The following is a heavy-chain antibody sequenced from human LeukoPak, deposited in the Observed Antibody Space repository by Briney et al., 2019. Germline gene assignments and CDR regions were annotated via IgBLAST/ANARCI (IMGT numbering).Heavy chain of an antibody. CDR2: IYTSGST. D-gene: IGHD1-1*01. V-gene: IGHV4-4*07. Sequence: SETLSLTCTVSGDSISSYYWSWIPQPAGKGLEWIGRIYTSGSTNYNTSLKSRVTMSVDTSKNQFSLKLSSVTAADTAVYYCARYPGTATCGMDVWGQGTTVTVSS. CDR3: ARYPGTATCGMDV. J-gene: IGHJ6*02. CDR1: GDSISSYY.